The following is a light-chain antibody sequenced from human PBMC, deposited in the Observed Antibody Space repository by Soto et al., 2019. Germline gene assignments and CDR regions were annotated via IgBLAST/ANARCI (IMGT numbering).Light chain of an antibody. CDR2: DAS. V-gene: IGKV1-5*01. CDR1: QSISSW. J-gene: IGKJ4*01. CDR3: QQYNSYSL. Sequence: DIQMTQSPSTLSASVGDRVTITCRASQSISSWLAWYQQKPGKAPKLLIYDASSLESGVPSRFSGSGSGTEFTLTISSLQPDDFATYYCQQYNSYSLFVGGTKVEIK.